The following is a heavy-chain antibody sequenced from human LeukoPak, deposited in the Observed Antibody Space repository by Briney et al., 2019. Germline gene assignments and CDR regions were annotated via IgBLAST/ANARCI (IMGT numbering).Heavy chain of an antibody. V-gene: IGHV3-7*01. J-gene: IGHJ4*02. Sequence: QPGGSLRLSCAASGFTFSSYWMSWVRQALGKGLEWVANIKQDGSEKYYVDSVKGRFTISRDNAKNSLYLQMNSLRAEDTAVYYCAREGSSSGWYSDYWGQGTLVTVSS. CDR1: GFTFSSYW. CDR2: IKQDGSEK. D-gene: IGHD6-19*01. CDR3: AREGSSSGWYSDY.